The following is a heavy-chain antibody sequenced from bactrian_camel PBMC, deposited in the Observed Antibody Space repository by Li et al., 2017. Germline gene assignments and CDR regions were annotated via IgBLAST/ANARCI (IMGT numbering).Heavy chain of an antibody. V-gene: IGHV3S53*01. CDR2: IERDGSA. J-gene: IGHJ4*01. D-gene: IGHD3*01. CDR1: APTYETYY. Sequence: HVQLVESGGGSVQAGGSLRLSCTASAPTYETYYLQWFRQAPGKHREAVACIERDGSARYGDAVKGRFTISEDKAKNTINLELNSLKIEDTAVYYCALGSSRQATMTARGKGTQVTVS.